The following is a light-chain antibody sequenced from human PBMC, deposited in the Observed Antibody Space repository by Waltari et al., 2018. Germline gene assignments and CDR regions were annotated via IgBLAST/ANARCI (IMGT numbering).Light chain of an antibody. CDR3: AAWDDSLSGVV. Sequence: QSVVTQPPSASGTPGQRVTISCFGRSPNIGTNFVYWYQQLPGTAPKLLIYRNDQRPSGVPCRFSGAKSASSASLAISGLRSEDEAEYFCAAWDDSLSGVVFGGGTKLTVL. V-gene: IGLV1-47*01. CDR2: RND. CDR1: SPNIGTNF. J-gene: IGLJ2*01.